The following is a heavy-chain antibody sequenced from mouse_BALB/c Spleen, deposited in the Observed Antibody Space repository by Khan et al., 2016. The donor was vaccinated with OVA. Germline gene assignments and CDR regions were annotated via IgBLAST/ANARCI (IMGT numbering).Heavy chain of an antibody. Sequence: DLVKPGASVKLSCKASGYTFTSYWINWIKQRPGQGLEWIGRIAPGSGSTYYNEMFKGKATLTVDTSSSTAYIQLSSLSSEDSAVYFCARENYDGSTCCAVDYWGQGTSVTVSS. J-gene: IGHJ4*01. V-gene: IGHV1S41*01. D-gene: IGHD1-1*01. CDR3: ARENYDGSTCCAVDY. CDR2: IAPGSGST. CDR1: GYTFTSYW.